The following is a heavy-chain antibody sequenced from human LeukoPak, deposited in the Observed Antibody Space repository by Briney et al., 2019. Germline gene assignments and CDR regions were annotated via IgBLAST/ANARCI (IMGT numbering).Heavy chain of an antibody. V-gene: IGHV3-73*01. CDR2: IRTKVDSYAT. Sequence: GGSLRLSCAASGFIFSDFAMHWVRQASGKGLEWVGRIRTKVDSYATTYAASVKGRFTVSRDDSKNTAYLEMNSLKSEDTAVYYCARPSSGFHFWGQGTLVTISS. J-gene: IGHJ4*02. CDR1: GFIFSDFA. D-gene: IGHD3-22*01. CDR3: ARPSSGFHF.